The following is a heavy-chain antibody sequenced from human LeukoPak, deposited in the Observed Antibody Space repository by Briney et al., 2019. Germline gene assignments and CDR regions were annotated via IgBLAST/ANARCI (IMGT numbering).Heavy chain of an antibody. CDR2: ISAYNGNT. CDR1: GDTFTSYG. V-gene: IGHV1-18*01. CDR3: ARASDDILTGYFDY. J-gene: IGHJ4*02. Sequence: ASVKVSCKASGDTFTSYGISWVRQAPGQGLEWLGWISAYNGNTNYAQKLQGRVTMTTDTSTSTAYMELRSLRSDDTAVYYCARASDDILTGYFDYWGQGTLVTVSS. D-gene: IGHD3-9*01.